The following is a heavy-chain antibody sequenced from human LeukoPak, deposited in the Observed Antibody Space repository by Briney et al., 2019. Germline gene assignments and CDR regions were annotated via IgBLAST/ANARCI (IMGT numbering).Heavy chain of an antibody. CDR3: ARARHRTNYYDSSGDYYPDY. D-gene: IGHD3-22*01. V-gene: IGHV1-69*01. CDR1: GGTFSSYA. CDR2: IIPIFGTA. J-gene: IGHJ4*02. Sequence: SVKVSCKASGGTFSSYAISWVRQAPGQGLEWMGGIIPIFGTANYAQKFQGRVTITADESTSTAYMELSSLRSEDTAVYYCARARHRTNYYDSSGDYYPDYWGQGTLVTVSS.